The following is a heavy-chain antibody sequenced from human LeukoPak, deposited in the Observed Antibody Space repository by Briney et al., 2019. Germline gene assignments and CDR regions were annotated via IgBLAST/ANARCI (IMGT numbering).Heavy chain of an antibody. D-gene: IGHD3-3*01. J-gene: IGHJ4*02. Sequence: SQTLSLTCTVSGGSISSGGYFWSWIRQHPGKGLEWNGYIYYSGSTYYNPSLKSRVTISVDTSKDQFSLKLSSVTAADTAVYYCARASAYYDFWSGYYRTGGLDYWGQGTLVTVSS. CDR3: ARASAYYDFWSGYYRTGGLDY. CDR1: GGSISSGGYF. V-gene: IGHV4-31*03. CDR2: IYYSGST.